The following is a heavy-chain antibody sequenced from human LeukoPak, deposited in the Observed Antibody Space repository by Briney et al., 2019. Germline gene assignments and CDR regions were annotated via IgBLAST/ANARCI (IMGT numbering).Heavy chain of an antibody. Sequence: QAGGSLRLSCVASGFTVSSHYMSWVRQAPGKGLEWVSLLYTGGRTYYADSVEGRFTISRDDSKNTVYLHMNTVRAEDTAMNYCARGGVNYWNTRYWGQGTLVTVSS. J-gene: IGHJ4*02. CDR1: GFTVSSHY. V-gene: IGHV3-53*01. CDR2: LYTGGRT. CDR3: ARGGVNYWNTRY. D-gene: IGHD1/OR15-1a*01.